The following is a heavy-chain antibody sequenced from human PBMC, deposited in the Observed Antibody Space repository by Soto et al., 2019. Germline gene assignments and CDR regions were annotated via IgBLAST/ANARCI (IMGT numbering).Heavy chain of an antibody. CDR1: GFTFDDYS. CDR3: ARDHNWPFDY. V-gene: IGHV3-48*01. J-gene: IGHJ4*02. Sequence: EVQLVESGGGLVQPGGSLRLSCAASGFTFDDYSMNWVRQAPGKGLEWVSYIGRTRKYIDYADSVKGRFTISRDGAKHSLFLQMQSLRADDTAVYYCARDHNWPFDYWGQGITGPVSS. CDR2: IGRTRKYI. D-gene: IGHD1-20*01.